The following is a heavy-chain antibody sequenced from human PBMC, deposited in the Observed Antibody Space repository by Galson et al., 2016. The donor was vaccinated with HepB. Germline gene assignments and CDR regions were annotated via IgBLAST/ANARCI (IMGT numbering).Heavy chain of an antibody. CDR1: GGSISGYY. J-gene: IGHJ4*02. D-gene: IGHD1-26*01. Sequence: ETLSLTCTVSGGSISGYYWSWIRQPPGKGLEWIGYIYYSGSTSYSPSLRSRVTISVDTSNNQFSLRLNSATAADTAVYYCASLEGAGGGWGHWGQGTLLTVSS. V-gene: IGHV4-59*08. CDR3: ASLEGAGGGWGH. CDR2: IYYSGST.